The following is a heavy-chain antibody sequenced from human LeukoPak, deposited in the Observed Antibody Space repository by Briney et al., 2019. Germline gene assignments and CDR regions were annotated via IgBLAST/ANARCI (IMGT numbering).Heavy chain of an antibody. D-gene: IGHD3-3*01. V-gene: IGHV1-69*13. CDR1: GGTFSIYA. Sequence: SVTVSCTASGGTFSIYAISWVRQAPGQGLEWMGGIIPIFGTANYAQKFQGRVTITADESTSTAYMELSSLRSEDTAVYYCARAGNPEYDSEPDVWGQGTTVTVSS. CDR3: ARAGNPEYDSEPDV. J-gene: IGHJ6*02. CDR2: IIPIFGTA.